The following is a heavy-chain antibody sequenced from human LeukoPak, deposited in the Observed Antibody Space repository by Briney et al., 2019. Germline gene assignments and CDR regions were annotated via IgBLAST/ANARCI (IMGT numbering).Heavy chain of an antibody. CDR2: IYYSGST. V-gene: IGHV4-39*01. CDR1: GVSISSSSYY. D-gene: IGHD2-2*01. CDR3: ARTGYCSSTSCFGTFDY. J-gene: IGHJ4*02. Sequence: SETLSLTRTVSGVSISSSSYYWGWIRHPPGKGLEWIGSIYYSGSTYYNPSLKSRVTISVDTSKNQFSLKLSSVTAADTAVYYCARTGYCSSTSCFGTFDYWGQGTLVTVSS.